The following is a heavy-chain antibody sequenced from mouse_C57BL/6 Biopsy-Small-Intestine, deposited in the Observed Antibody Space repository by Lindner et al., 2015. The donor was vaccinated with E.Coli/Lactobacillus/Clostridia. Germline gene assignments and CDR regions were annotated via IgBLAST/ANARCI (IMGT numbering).Heavy chain of an antibody. CDR1: GYTFTGYW. D-gene: IGHD2-4*01. CDR2: IHPGGGYS. CDR3: AVYDYDGPWFAY. V-gene: IGHV1-9*01. Sequence: VQLQESGAELMKPGASVKLSCKATGYTFTGYWIGWVKQRPGHGLEWIGDIHPGGGYSNYNEKFKVKATLTADKSSSTTYMQFSSLTSEDSAIYYCAVYDYDGPWFAYWGQGTLVTVSA. J-gene: IGHJ3*01.